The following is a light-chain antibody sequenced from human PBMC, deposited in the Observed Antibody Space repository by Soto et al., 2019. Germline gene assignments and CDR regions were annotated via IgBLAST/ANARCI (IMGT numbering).Light chain of an antibody. CDR3: AAWDDSLNGVV. V-gene: IGLV1-44*01. CDR2: NNN. J-gene: IGLJ3*02. CDR1: SSNIGSTT. Sequence: QSVLTQPPSASGTPGQRVTIACSGSSSNIGSTTVKWYQQLPGTAPKLLIYNNNQRPSGVPDRFSGSKSGTSASLAISGLQSEDEADYYGAAWDDSLNGVVFGGGTKVTLL.